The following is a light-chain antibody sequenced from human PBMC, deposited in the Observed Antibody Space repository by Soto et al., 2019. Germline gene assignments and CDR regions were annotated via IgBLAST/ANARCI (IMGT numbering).Light chain of an antibody. CDR2: GAS. CDR3: QQYNNWPRT. V-gene: IGKV3-15*01. CDR1: QSVNSN. J-gene: IGKJ1*01. Sequence: EIVMTQSPAILSVSPGERATLSCRASQSVNSNVAWYQQKPGQAPRLLIYGASTRATAITARFSGSGSGTEFTLTISSLQSEDFAVYYCQQYNNWPRTFGQGTKVEI.